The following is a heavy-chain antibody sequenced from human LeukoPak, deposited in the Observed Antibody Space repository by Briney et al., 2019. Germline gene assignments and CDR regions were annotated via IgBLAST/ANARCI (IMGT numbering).Heavy chain of an antibody. D-gene: IGHD3-3*01. CDR1: GGSTSSGDYY. V-gene: IGHV4-31*03. CDR2: IYYSGST. Sequence: SETLSLTCTVSGGSTSSGDYYWSWIRQLPGKGLEWIGYIYYSGSTYYNPSLKSRVTISVDTSKNQFSLKLNSVTAADTAVYYCATITFSSGWSASYAFDVWGQGTMVSASS. CDR3: ATITFSSGWSASYAFDV. J-gene: IGHJ3*01.